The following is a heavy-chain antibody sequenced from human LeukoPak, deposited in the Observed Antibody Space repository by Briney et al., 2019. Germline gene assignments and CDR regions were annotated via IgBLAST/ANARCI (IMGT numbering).Heavy chain of an antibody. D-gene: IGHD5-24*01. J-gene: IGHJ4*02. CDR1: SDSISTSTYY. V-gene: IGHV4-39*01. CDR3: AGSIVRDGYNFGY. CDR2: IYSSGHT. Sequence: SETLTLTCTVSSDSISTSTYYWGWIRQPPGKGLEWVGSIYSSGHTYYSPPLQNRVTISVDTSKNQFSLKLSSVTAADTAVYYCAGSIVRDGYNFGYWGQGTLVTVSS.